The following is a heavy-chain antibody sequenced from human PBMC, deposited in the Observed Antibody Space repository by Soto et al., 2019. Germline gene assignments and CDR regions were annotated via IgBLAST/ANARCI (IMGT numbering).Heavy chain of an antibody. Sequence: VESVKISCNGSGYSFTSYWISWVGQMPWKGLEWMGRIDPSDSYTNYSPSFQGHVTISADKSISTAYLQWSSLKASDTAMYYCASAYYYDSSGYPFYGMDVWGQGTTVTVSS. V-gene: IGHV5-10-1*01. J-gene: IGHJ6*02. D-gene: IGHD3-22*01. CDR3: ASAYYYDSSGYPFYGMDV. CDR1: GYSFTSYW. CDR2: IDPSDSYT.